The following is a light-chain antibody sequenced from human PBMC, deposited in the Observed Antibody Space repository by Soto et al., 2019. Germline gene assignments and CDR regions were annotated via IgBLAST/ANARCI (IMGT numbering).Light chain of an antibody. CDR3: QQHINWPLT. V-gene: IGKV3-11*01. CDR2: EVS. J-gene: IGKJ4*01. CDR1: QTVSSS. Sequence: EIVLTQSPATLSLSPGERATLSCRASQTVSSSLAWYQQKPGQAPRLLIYEVSNRATGIPARFSGSGSGADFTLTISSPEPRDFALYYCQQHINWPLTFGGGTKV.